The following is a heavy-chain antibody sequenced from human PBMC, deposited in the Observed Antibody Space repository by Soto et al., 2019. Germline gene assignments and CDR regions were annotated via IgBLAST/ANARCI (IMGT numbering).Heavy chain of an antibody. CDR2: IIPIFGTA. Sequence: SVKVSCKASGGTFSSYAISWVRQAPGQGLEWMGGIIPIFGTANYAQKFQGRVTITADKSTSTAYMELSSLRSEDTAVYYCARGPTAMADYYYYYGMDVWGQGTTVTVSS. J-gene: IGHJ6*02. V-gene: IGHV1-69*06. CDR3: ARGPTAMADYYYYYGMDV. CDR1: GGTFSSYA. D-gene: IGHD5-18*01.